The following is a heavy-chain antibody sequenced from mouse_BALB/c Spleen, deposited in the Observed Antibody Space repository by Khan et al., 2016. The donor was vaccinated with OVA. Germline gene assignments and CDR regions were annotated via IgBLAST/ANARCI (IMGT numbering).Heavy chain of an antibody. CDR1: GYTFTSYW. CDR2: IDPSDSET. D-gene: IGHD2-2*01. V-gene: IGHV1-61*01. Sequence: QVQLKQSGAELVRPGASVKLSCKASGYTFTSYWMNWVKQRPGHGLEWIGRIDPSDSETHYNQMFNDKATLTVDKSSSTAYMQLSSLTSEDSAVYYCARREKYGYDPAWFAYWDQGTLVTVSA. CDR3: ARREKYGYDPAWFAY. J-gene: IGHJ3*01.